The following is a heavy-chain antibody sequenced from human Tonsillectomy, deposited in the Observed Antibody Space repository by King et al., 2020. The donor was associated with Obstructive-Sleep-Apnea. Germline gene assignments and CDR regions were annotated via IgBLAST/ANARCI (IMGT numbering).Heavy chain of an antibody. D-gene: IGHD3-10*01. CDR3: ARILWFGEML. CDR2: ISHSGST. Sequence: QLQESGPGLVKPSQTLSLTCTVSRASISSGAFQWSWIRQYPGKGLEWVGYISHSGSTYYKPSLKSRVTISLDASKNQFSLQLSSVTAADTAVYYCARILWFGEMLWGQGTLVTVSS. CDR1: RASISSGAFQ. J-gene: IGHJ4*02. V-gene: IGHV4-31*03.